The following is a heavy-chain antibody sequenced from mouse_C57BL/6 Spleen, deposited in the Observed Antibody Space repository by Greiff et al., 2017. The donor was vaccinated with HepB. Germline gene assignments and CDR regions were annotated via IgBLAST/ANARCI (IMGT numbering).Heavy chain of an antibody. D-gene: IGHD1-1*02. V-gene: IGHV1-64*01. J-gene: IGHJ2*01. CDR3: ARWVALRAADY. CDR2: IHPNSGST. Sequence: QVQLQQSGAELVKPGASVKLSCKASGYTFTSYWMHWVKQRPGQGLEWIGMIHPNSGSTNYNEKFKSKATLTVDKSSSTAYMQLSSLTSEDSAVYYCARWVALRAADYWGQGTTLTVSS. CDR1: GYTFTSYW.